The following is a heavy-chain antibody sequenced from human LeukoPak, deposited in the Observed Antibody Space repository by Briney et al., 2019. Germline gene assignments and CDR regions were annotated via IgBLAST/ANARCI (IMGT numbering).Heavy chain of an antibody. CDR3: AGTGIYYDRSGYRDY. J-gene: IGHJ4*02. D-gene: IGHD3-22*01. CDR2: IYTSGST. CDR1: GDSISSTSYS. Sequence: SETLSLTCTVSGDSISSTSYSWSWIRQPAGKGLEWIGRIYTSGSTNYNPSLKSRVTMSVDTSKNQFSLKLSSVTAADTAVYYCAGTGIYYDRSGYRDYWGQGTLVTVSS. V-gene: IGHV4-61*02.